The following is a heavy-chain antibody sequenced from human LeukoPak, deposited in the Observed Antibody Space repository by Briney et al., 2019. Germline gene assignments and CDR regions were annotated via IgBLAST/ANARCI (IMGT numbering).Heavy chain of an antibody. J-gene: IGHJ4*02. V-gene: IGHV3-7*01. CDR3: ARLRGSGSYYNVWLYHFDY. D-gene: IGHD3-10*01. CDR1: GFPFSSYW. Sequence: GGSLRLSCAASGFPFSSYWMSWVRQTPGKGLEWVVNIKQDGSEKYYVDSVKGRFAISRDNAKDSLYLQINSLRAEDTAVYYCARLRGSGSYYNVWLYHFDYWGQGTLVTVSS. CDR2: IKQDGSEK.